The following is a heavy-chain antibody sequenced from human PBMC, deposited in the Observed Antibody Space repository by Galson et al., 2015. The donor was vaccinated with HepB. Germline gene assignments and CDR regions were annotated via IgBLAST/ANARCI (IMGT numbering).Heavy chain of an antibody. D-gene: IGHD3-10*01. CDR3: SREGPSGIDDY. V-gene: IGHV4-59*03. J-gene: IGHJ4*02. CDR1: GDSINTYS. CDR2: MFHSGSS. Sequence: ETLSLTCTVSGDSINTYSWNWIRQPPGKGLEWVGSMFHSGSSTYNPSLKSRVSMSLFTSKNEFPLELRSATAADTAVYYCSREGPSGIDDYWGQGTLVTVSS.